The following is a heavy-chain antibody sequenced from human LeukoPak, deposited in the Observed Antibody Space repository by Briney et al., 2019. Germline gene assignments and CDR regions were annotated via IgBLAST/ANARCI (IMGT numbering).Heavy chain of an antibody. J-gene: IGHJ4*02. D-gene: IGHD3-3*01. CDR3: AKDSDFWSGYYFDY. CDR1: GFTFSSYA. Sequence: GGSLRLSCAASGFTFSSYAMSWVRQAPGKGLEWVSAISGSGGSTYYADSVKGRFTISRDNSKNTLYLQMNSLRAEDTAVYYCAKDSDFWSGYYFDYWGQGTLVSVST. CDR2: ISGSGGST. V-gene: IGHV3-23*01.